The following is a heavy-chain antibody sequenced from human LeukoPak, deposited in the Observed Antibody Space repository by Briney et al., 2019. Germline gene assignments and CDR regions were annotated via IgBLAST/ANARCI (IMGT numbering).Heavy chain of an antibody. CDR2: LYPSDSDP. CDR3: ARHNGGGYYYVYGAAFDI. Sequence: GESLKISCKGSGFTFSSYWIGWVRQMPGKGLEWMGILYPSDSDPRFSPSFQGQVTISADKSISTGYLQWSSLKASDTAMYYCARHNGGGYYYVYGAAFDIWGQGTMVTVSS. D-gene: IGHD3-22*01. J-gene: IGHJ3*02. CDR1: GFTFSSYW. V-gene: IGHV5-51*01.